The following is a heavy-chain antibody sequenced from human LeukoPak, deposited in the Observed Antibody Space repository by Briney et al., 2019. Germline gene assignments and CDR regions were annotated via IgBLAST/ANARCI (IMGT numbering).Heavy chain of an antibody. Sequence: SQTLSLTCTVSGGSISSGSYYWSWIRQPAGKGLEWIGRIYTSGSTNYNPSLKSRVTISVDTSKNQFSLKLSSVTAADTAVYYCAGTYYYDSSGYYHYSLWGQGTLVTVSS. CDR1: GGSISSGSYY. V-gene: IGHV4-61*02. D-gene: IGHD3-22*01. CDR3: AGTYYYDSSGYYHYSL. J-gene: IGHJ4*02. CDR2: IYTSGST.